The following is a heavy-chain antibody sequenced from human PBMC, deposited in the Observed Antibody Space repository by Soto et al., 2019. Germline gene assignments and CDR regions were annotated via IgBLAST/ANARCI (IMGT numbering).Heavy chain of an antibody. CDR3: ARAVSLLDYYFDY. Sequence: SETLSPTCAVYGGSFSGYYWSWIRQPPGKGLEWIGEINHSGSTNYNPSLKSRVTISVDTSKNQFSLKLSSVTAADTAVYYCARAVSLLDYYFDYWGQGTLVTVSS. CDR2: INHSGST. J-gene: IGHJ4*02. CDR1: GGSFSGYY. V-gene: IGHV4-34*01. D-gene: IGHD3-10*01.